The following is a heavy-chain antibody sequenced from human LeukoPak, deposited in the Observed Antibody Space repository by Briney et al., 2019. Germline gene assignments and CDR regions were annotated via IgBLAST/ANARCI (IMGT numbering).Heavy chain of an antibody. Sequence: PGGSLRLSCAASGFTFSSYGMHRVRQAPGKGLEWVAVISYDGSNKYYADSVKGRFTISRDNSKNTLYLQMNSLRAEDTAVYYCASFPPEPNAYYFDYWGQGTLVTVSS. CDR3: ASFPPEPNAYYFDY. J-gene: IGHJ4*02. V-gene: IGHV3-30*03. CDR1: GFTFSSYG. CDR2: ISYDGSNK.